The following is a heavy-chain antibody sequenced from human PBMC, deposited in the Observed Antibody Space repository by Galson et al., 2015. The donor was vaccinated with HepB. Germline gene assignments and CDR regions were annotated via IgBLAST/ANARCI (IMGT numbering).Heavy chain of an antibody. Sequence: SLRLSCAASGFTFSRYAMHWVRQAPGKGLEWVAVISYDGSNKYYADSVKGRFTISRDNSKNTLYLQMNSLRAEDTAVYYCARDVGIIWEQDYFDYWGQGTLVTVSS. J-gene: IGHJ4*02. CDR2: ISYDGSNK. V-gene: IGHV3-30-3*01. D-gene: IGHD1/OR15-1a*01. CDR1: GFTFSRYA. CDR3: ARDVGIIWEQDYFDY.